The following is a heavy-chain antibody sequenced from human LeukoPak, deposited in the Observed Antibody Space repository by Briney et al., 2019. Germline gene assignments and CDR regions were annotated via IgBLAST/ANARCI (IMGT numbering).Heavy chain of an antibody. CDR2: TTHSGST. Sequence: TPSETLSLTCKVSNYTMNSGYYWSWIRQTPGSGLEWIGETTHSGSTDYSPSLKSRVTISVDTSKNQFSLKLSSVTAADTAVYHCARVPPVETATTYFDYWGQGTLVTVSS. CDR3: ARVPPVETATTYFDY. D-gene: IGHD5-24*01. V-gene: IGHV4-38-2*02. CDR1: NYTMNSGYY. J-gene: IGHJ4*02.